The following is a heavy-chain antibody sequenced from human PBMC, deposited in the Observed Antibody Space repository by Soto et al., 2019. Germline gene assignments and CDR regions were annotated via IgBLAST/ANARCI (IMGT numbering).Heavy chain of an antibody. J-gene: IGHJ3*02. CDR2: ISGSGGST. D-gene: IGHD3-3*01. CDR3: AKFCVLRFLEWLPYDAFDI. CDR1: GFTFSSYA. V-gene: IGHV3-23*01. Sequence: GGSLRLSCAASGFTFSSYAMSWVRQAPGKGLEWVSAISGSGGSTYYADSVKGRFTISRGNSKNTLYLQMNSLRAEDTAVYYCAKFCVLRFLEWLPYDAFDIWGQGTMVTVSS.